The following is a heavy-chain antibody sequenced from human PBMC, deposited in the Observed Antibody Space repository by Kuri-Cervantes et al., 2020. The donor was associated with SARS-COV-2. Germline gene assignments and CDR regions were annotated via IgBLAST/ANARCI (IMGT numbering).Heavy chain of an antibody. CDR2: INHSGST. Sequence: GSLRLSCAVYGGSFSGYYWSWIRQPPGKGLGWIGEINHSGSTNYNPSLKSRVTISVDTSKNQFSLKLSSVTAADTAVYYCALETPYFDYWGQGTLVTVSS. V-gene: IGHV4-34*01. CDR1: GGSFSGYY. D-gene: IGHD2-15*01. CDR3: ALETPYFDY. J-gene: IGHJ4*02.